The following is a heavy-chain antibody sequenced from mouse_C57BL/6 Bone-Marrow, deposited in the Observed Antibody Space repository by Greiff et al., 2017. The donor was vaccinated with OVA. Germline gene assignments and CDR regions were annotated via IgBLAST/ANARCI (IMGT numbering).Heavy chain of an antibody. J-gene: IGHJ4*01. Sequence: EVQRVESGGGLVQPGGSLKLSCAASGFTFSDYYMYWVRQTPEKRLEWVAYISNGGGSTYYPDTVKGRFTISRDNAKNTLYLQMSRLKSEDTAMYYCARHHGAYYAMDYWGQGTSVTVSS. CDR3: ARHHGAYYAMDY. V-gene: IGHV5-12*01. CDR1: GFTFSDYY. CDR2: ISNGGGST.